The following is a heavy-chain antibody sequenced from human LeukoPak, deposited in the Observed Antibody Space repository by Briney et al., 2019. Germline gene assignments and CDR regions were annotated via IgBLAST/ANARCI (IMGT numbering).Heavy chain of an antibody. CDR1: GGSISSSSYY. CDR2: IYYSGST. D-gene: IGHD3-16*02. CDR3: AGSEGLRLGELSFKSWFDP. V-gene: IGHV4-39*07. Sequence: PSETLSLTCTVPGGSISSSSYYWGWIRQPPGKGLEWIGSIYYSGSTYYNPSLKSRVTTSVDTSKNQFSLKLSSVTAADTAVYYCAGSEGLRLGELSFKSWFDPWGQGTLVTVSS. J-gene: IGHJ5*02.